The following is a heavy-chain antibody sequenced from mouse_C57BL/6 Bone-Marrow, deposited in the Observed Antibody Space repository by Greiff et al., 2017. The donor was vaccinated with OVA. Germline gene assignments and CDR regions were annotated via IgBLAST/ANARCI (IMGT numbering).Heavy chain of an antibody. J-gene: IGHJ1*03. V-gene: IGHV5-6*01. D-gene: IGHD1-1*01. CDR3: ARPVPYYYGSSYWYFDV. CDR1: GFTFSSYG. Sequence: EVKVVESGGDLVKPGGSLKLSCAASGFTFSSYGMSWVRQTPDKRLEWVATISSGGSYTYYPDSVKGRFTISRDNAKNTLYLQMSSLKSEDTAMYYCARPVPYYYGSSYWYFDVWGTGTTVTVSS. CDR2: ISSGGSYT.